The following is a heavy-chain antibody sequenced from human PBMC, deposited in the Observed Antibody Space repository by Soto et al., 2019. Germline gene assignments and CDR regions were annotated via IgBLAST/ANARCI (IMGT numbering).Heavy chain of an antibody. CDR1: GFTFSNAW. J-gene: IGHJ4*02. CDR2: IKSKTDGGTT. D-gene: IGHD3-10*01. CDR3: TTGGDYYGSGSYYNWGYYFDY. Sequence: EVQLVESGGGLVKPGGSLRLSCAASGFTFSNAWMSWVRQAPGKGLEWVGRIKSKTDGGTTDYAAPVKGRFTISRDDSTNTLYLQMNSLKTEDTAVYYCTTGGDYYGSGSYYNWGYYFDYWGQGTLVTVSS. V-gene: IGHV3-15*01.